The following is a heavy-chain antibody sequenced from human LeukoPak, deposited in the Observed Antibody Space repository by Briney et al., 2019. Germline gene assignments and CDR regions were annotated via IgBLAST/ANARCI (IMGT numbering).Heavy chain of an antibody. J-gene: IGHJ4*02. Sequence: PGGSLRLSCAASGFTFSSYAMHWVRQAPGKGLEWVAVISYDGSNKYYADSVKGRFTISRDNSKNTLYLQMNSLRAEDTAVYYCARDRGPIGSSWYGPADYWGQGTLVTVSS. CDR2: ISYDGSNK. D-gene: IGHD6-13*01. CDR3: ARDRGPIGSSWYGPADY. CDR1: GFTFSSYA. V-gene: IGHV3-30*04.